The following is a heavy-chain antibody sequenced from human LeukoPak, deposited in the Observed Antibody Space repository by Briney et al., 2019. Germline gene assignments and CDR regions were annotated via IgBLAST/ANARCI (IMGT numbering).Heavy chain of an antibody. CDR2: MHPNSGNT. D-gene: IGHD5-12*01. V-gene: IGHV1-8*03. CDR1: GYTFTSYD. J-gene: IGHJ3*02. CDR3: ARGVARNDAFDI. Sequence: ASVKVSCKSSGYTFTSYDFNWVRQATGQGLEWVGWMHPNSGNTGYAHKFQGRVTITRNTSKSTAYMELSSLRSEDTAVYYCARGVARNDAFDIWGQGTMVTVSS.